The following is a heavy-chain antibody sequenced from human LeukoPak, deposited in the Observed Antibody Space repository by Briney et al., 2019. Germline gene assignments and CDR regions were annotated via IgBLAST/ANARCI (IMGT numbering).Heavy chain of an antibody. V-gene: IGHV3-23*01. Sequence: PGGSLRLSCAASGFTFSTYAMYWVRQAPGKGLEWVSSITGSGGSTDYADSVKGRFTISRDNSKNTLYLLMNSLRGEDTAVYYCAKRLGSSSAQYCFDSWGQGTLVTVSS. CDR2: ITGSGGST. CDR3: AKRLGSSSAQYCFDS. CDR1: GFTFSTYA. D-gene: IGHD3-16*01. J-gene: IGHJ4*02.